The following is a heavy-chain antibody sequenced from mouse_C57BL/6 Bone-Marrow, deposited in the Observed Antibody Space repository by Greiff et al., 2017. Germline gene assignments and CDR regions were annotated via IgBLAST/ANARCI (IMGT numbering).Heavy chain of an antibody. D-gene: IGHD4-1*01. CDR3: ARNWAWFAD. CDR1: GYTFTSYT. CDR2: INPSSGYT. J-gene: IGHJ3*01. Sequence: QVQLQQSGAELARPGASVKMSCKASGYTFTSYTMHWVKQRPGQGLEWIGYINPSSGYTKYNQKFKDKATLTADKSSSTAYMQLSSLTSEDSAVYCGARNWAWFADWGKGTLVTVSA. V-gene: IGHV1-4*01.